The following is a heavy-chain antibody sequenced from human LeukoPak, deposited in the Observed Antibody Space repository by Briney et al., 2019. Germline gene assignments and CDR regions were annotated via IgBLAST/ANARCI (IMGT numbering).Heavy chain of an antibody. CDR2: IYYSGST. Sequence: KASQTLSLTCTVSGGSITSGGYYWTWIRQHPGKGLEWIGYIYYSGSTYYNPSLKSRVTISVDTSKNQFSLKLSSVTAADTAVYYCARVKNVSGFYVGADYWGQGTLVTVSS. J-gene: IGHJ4*02. CDR3: ARVKNVSGFYVGADY. V-gene: IGHV4-31*03. D-gene: IGHD6-19*01. CDR1: GGSITSGGYY.